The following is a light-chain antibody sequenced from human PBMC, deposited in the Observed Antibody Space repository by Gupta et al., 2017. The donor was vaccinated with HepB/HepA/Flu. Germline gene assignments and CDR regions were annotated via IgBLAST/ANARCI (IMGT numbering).Light chain of an antibody. CDR3: QAWVSSIVFYV. V-gene: IGLV3-1*01. CDR2: QDS. CDR1: KLGDKY. J-gene: IGLJ1*01. Sequence: SYELTQPPSVSVSPGQTASITCSGDKLGDKYASWYQQKPGQSPVLVIYQDSKRPSGIPERFSGSNSGNTATLTISGTQAMDEADYYCQAWVSSIVFYVFGTGTKVTVL.